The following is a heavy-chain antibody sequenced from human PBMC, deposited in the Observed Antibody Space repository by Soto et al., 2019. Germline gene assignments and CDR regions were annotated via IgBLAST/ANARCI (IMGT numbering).Heavy chain of an antibody. CDR3: ARGPPYSSGWYGY. Sequence: QVQLVQSGAEVKKPGASVKVSCKASGYTFTGYYMHWVRQAPGQGLEWMGWINPNSGGTNYAQKLQGWVNMTRDTSISTAYMELSRLRADDTAVYYCARGPPYSSGWYGYCGQGTLVTVSS. CDR1: GYTFTGYY. V-gene: IGHV1-2*04. J-gene: IGHJ4*02. D-gene: IGHD6-19*01. CDR2: INPNSGGT.